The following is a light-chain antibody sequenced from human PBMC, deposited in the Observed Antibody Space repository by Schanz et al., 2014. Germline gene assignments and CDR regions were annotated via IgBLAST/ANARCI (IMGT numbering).Light chain of an antibody. CDR3: QHFGWPPLYT. Sequence: DIVLTQSPGTLSLSPGERATLSCRASQSVSNSFLVWYQQKPGQAPRLLIYDTSNRATGIPARFSGSGSGTEFSLTIISLEPEDFAVYYCQHFGWPPLYTFGPGTRVDI. V-gene: IGKV3-20*01. J-gene: IGKJ3*01. CDR2: DTS. CDR1: QSVSNSF.